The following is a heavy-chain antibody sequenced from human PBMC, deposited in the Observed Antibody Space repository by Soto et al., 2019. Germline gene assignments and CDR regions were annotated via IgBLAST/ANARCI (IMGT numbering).Heavy chain of an antibody. CDR3: ASDKYSSSPGGFDY. Sequence: PSETLSLTCTVSGGSISSGGYYWSWIRQHPGKGLEWIGYIYYSGSTYYNPSLKSRVTISVDTSKNQFSLKLSSVTAADTAAYYCASDKYSSSPGGFDYWGQGTLVTVSS. CDR2: IYYSGST. J-gene: IGHJ4*02. V-gene: IGHV4-31*03. D-gene: IGHD6-6*01. CDR1: GGSISSGGYY.